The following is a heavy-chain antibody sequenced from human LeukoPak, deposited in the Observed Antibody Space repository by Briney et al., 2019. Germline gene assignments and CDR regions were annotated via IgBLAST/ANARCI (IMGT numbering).Heavy chain of an antibody. D-gene: IGHD6-13*01. J-gene: IGHJ2*01. Sequence: PSETLSLTCTVSGGSISSYYWSWIRQPPGKGLEWIGYIYYSGSTNYNPSLKSRVTISVDTSKNQFSLKLSSVTAADTAVYYCASYSSSWYQANKRYWYFDLWGRGTLVTVSS. CDR1: GGSISSYY. CDR2: IYYSGST. V-gene: IGHV4-59*08. CDR3: ASYSSSWYQANKRYWYFDL.